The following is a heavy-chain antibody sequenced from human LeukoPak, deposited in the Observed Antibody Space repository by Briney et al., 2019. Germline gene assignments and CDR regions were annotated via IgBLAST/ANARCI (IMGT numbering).Heavy chain of an antibody. J-gene: IGHJ4*02. V-gene: IGHV3-23*01. CDR2: ISGSGGST. CDR1: GFTLSSYA. Sequence: GGSLRLSCAASGFTLSSYATSWVRQAPGKGLEWVSAISGSGGSTYYADSVKGRFTISRDNSKNTLYLQMNSLRAEDTAVYYCAKESRGWYGEYWGQGTLVTVSS. CDR3: AKESRGWYGEY. D-gene: IGHD3-10*01.